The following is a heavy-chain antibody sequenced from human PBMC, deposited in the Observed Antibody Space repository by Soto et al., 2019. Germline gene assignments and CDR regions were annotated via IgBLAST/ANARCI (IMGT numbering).Heavy chain of an antibody. V-gene: IGHV6-1*01. CDR2: TYYRSKWYN. CDR1: GDSVSSISAD. D-gene: IGHD1-26*01. Sequence: SQTLSQTCAVSGDSVSSISADWNWIRQSPSRGLEWLGRTYYRSKWYNDYAVSVKSRITINPDTSKNQFSLQLNSVTPEDTAVYYCARVVGSYGMDVWGQGPTVTVSS. J-gene: IGHJ6*02. CDR3: ARVVGSYGMDV.